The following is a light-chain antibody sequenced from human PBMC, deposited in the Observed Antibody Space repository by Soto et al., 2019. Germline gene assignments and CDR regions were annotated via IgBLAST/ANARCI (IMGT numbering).Light chain of an antibody. V-gene: IGLV7-46*01. CDR1: TGAVTSGHY. J-gene: IGLJ2*01. Sequence: QAVVTQEPSLTVSPGGTVTLTCASSTGAVTSGHYPYWFQQKPGQAPRTLIYDTSNKHSWTPARFSGSLLGGKAALTLSGAQSVDEAEYYCLLSYSGAHVVFGGGTKLTVL. CDR2: DTS. CDR3: LLSYSGAHVV.